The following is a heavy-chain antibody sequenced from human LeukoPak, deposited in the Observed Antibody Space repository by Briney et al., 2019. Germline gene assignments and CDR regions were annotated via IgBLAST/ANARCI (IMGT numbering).Heavy chain of an antibody. Sequence: PGGSLRLSCAASGFTFSSYAMSWVRQAPGKGLEWVSAISGSGGSTYYADSVKGRFTISRDNSKNTLYLQMNSLRAEDTAVYYCATRSLYYYDSSGYYYGDAFDIWGQGTMVTASS. CDR3: ATRSLYYYDSSGYYYGDAFDI. V-gene: IGHV3-23*01. CDR1: GFTFSSYA. CDR2: ISGSGGST. D-gene: IGHD3-22*01. J-gene: IGHJ3*02.